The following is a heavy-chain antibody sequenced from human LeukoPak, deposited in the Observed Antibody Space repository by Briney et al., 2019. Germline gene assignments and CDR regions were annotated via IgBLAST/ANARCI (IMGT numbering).Heavy chain of an antibody. J-gene: IGHJ4*02. Sequence: HPGGSLRLSCAASGFTFSNYGMHWVRQAPGKGLEWVAVISYDGSNKYYADSVKGRFTISRDNSKNTLYLQMNSLRAEDTAMYYCAKGSPLYGDYGGDYFDYWGQGTLVTVSS. CDR3: AKGSPLYGDYGGDYFDY. CDR2: ISYDGSNK. CDR1: GFTFSNYG. D-gene: IGHD4-17*01. V-gene: IGHV3-30*18.